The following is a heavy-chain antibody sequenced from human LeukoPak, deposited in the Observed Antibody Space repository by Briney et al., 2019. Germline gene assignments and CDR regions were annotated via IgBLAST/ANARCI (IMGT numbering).Heavy chain of an antibody. CDR3: ARRRGFQLLWGWFDP. Sequence: SETLSLTCTVSGGSISSSSYYWGWIRQPPGKGLEWIGSIYYSGSTYYNPSLKSRVTISVDTSKNQFSLKLSSVTAADTAVYYCARRRGFQLLWGWFDPWGQGTLVTVSS. V-gene: IGHV4-39*07. D-gene: IGHD2-2*01. CDR1: GGSISSSSYY. J-gene: IGHJ5*02. CDR2: IYYSGST.